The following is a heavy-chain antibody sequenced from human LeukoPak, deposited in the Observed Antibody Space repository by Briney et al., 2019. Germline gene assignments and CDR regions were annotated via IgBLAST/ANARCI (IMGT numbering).Heavy chain of an antibody. D-gene: IGHD3-3*01. J-gene: IGHJ4*02. CDR1: GYTLTELS. CDR3: ATDSQGWSGYTR. V-gene: IGHV1-24*01. Sequence: ASVKVSCNVSGYTLTELSMHWVRQAPGKGLEWMGGFDPEDGETIYAQKFQGRVTMTEDTSTDTAYMELSSLRSEDTAVYYCATDSQGWSGYTRWGQGTLVTVSS. CDR2: FDPEDGET.